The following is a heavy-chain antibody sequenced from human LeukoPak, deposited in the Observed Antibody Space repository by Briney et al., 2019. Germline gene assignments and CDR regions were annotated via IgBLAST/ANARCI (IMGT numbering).Heavy chain of an antibody. CDR2: IYTSGST. V-gene: IGHV4-61*02. Sequence: PSETLSLTCTVSGGSISSGSYYWSWIRQPAGKGLEWIGRIYTSGSTNYNPSLKSRVTISVDTSKNQFSLKLSSVTAADTAVYYCARAPYAEDAFDIWGQGTMVTVSS. J-gene: IGHJ3*02. D-gene: IGHD2-8*01. CDR3: ARAPYAEDAFDI. CDR1: GGSISSGSYY.